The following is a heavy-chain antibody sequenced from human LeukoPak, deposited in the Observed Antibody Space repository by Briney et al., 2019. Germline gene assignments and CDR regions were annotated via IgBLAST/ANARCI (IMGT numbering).Heavy chain of an antibody. D-gene: IGHD2/OR15-2a*01. CDR3: AKDSTLRRRYGVGHDI. CDR1: GFTVSSNY. V-gene: IGHV3-53*01. J-gene: IGHJ3*02. Sequence: GGSLRLSCAASGFTVSSNYMSWVRQAPGKGLEWVSVIYSGGSTYYADSVKGRFTISRDNSKNTLYLQMSSLRAEDTAVYYCAKDSTLRRRYGVGHDIWGQGTMVTVSS. CDR2: IYSGGST.